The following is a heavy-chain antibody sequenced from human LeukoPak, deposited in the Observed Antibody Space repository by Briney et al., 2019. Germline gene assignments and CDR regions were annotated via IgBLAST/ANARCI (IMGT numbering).Heavy chain of an antibody. Sequence: GGSLRLPCAASGFTFSSYAMSWVRQAPGKGLEWVSAISGSGGSTYYADSVKGRFTISRDNSKNTLYLQMNSLRAEDTAVYYCAKDLWELPTVFDYWGQGTLVTVSS. D-gene: IGHD1-26*01. CDR2: ISGSGGST. CDR3: AKDLWELPTVFDY. J-gene: IGHJ4*02. V-gene: IGHV3-23*01. CDR1: GFTFSSYA.